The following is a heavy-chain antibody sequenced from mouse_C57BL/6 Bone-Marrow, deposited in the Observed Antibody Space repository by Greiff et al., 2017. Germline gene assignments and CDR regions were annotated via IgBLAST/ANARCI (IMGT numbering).Heavy chain of an antibody. CDR3: ARSSGRGAMDY. CDR1: GYTFTSYW. D-gene: IGHD4-1*01. J-gene: IGHJ4*01. CDR2: INPSNGGT. Sequence: QVQLQQPGTELVKPGASVKLSCKASGYTFTSYWMHWVKQRPGQGLEWIGNINPSNGGTNYNEKFKSKATLTVDKSSSTAYMQISSLTSENTAVYYWARSSGRGAMDYWGQGTSVTVSS. V-gene: IGHV1-53*01.